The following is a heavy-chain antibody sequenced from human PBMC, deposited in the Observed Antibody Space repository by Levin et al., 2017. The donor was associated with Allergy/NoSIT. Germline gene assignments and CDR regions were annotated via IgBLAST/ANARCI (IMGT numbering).Heavy chain of an antibody. Sequence: PGGSLRLSCAASGFTFSDYSMNWVRQAPGKGLEWVSSISPDSNYIYYADSLKGRFTISRDNAKSSVFLQMNSLRAEDTALYYCARSGSPDYWGQGTLVTVSS. CDR3: ARSGSPDY. V-gene: IGHV3-21*01. CDR2: ISPDSNYI. J-gene: IGHJ4*02. D-gene: IGHD3-22*01. CDR1: GFTFSDYS.